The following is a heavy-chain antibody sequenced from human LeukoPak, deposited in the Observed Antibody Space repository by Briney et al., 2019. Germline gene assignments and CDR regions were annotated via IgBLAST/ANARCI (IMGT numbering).Heavy chain of an antibody. V-gene: IGHV1-2*02. Sequence: ASVKVSCKASGYTFTGYYMHWARQAPGQGLEWMGWINPNSGGTNYAQKFQGRVTMTRDTSISTAYMELSRLRSDDTAVYYCAQEGVRYFGTPGAFDIWGQGTMVTVSS. CDR1: GYTFTGYY. CDR2: INPNSGGT. J-gene: IGHJ3*02. D-gene: IGHD3-9*01. CDR3: AQEGVRYFGTPGAFDI.